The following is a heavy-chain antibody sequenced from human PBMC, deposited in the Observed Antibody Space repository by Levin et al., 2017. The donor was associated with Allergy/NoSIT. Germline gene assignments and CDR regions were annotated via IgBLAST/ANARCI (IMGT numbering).Heavy chain of an antibody. J-gene: IGHJ4*02. CDR3: VRSNYFDY. CDR1: GGSISSYY. V-gene: IGHV4-59*01. CDR2: IYYSGST. Sequence: SQTLSLTCTVSGGSISSYYWSWIRQPPGKGLEWIGFIYYSGSTNYNPSLRTRVTISVDTSKNQFSLKVSSVTAADTAVYYCVRSNYFDYWGQGTLVTVSS.